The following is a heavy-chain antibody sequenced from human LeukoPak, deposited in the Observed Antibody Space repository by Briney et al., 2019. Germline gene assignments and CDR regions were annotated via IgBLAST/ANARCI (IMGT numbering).Heavy chain of an antibody. D-gene: IGHD6-13*01. CDR2: IWYDGISK. Sequence: PGGSLRLSCAASGFTFSSYGMHWVRQAPGKGLEWVAVIWYDGISKYYADSVKGRFTISRDNSNNTLYLQMNSLRAEDTAVYYCARETIAAAGSFFDYWGQGTLVTVSS. CDR3: ARETIAAAGSFFDY. CDR1: GFTFSSYG. V-gene: IGHV3-33*01. J-gene: IGHJ4*02.